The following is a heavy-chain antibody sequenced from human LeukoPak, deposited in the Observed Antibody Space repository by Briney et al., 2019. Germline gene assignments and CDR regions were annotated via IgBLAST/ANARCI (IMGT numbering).Heavy chain of an antibody. V-gene: IGHV1-69*13. D-gene: IGHD3-22*01. J-gene: IGHJ4*02. CDR2: IIPIFGTA. Sequence: ASVKVSCKASGGTFSSYAISWVRQAPGQGLEWMGGIIPIFGTANYAQKFQGRVTITADESTSTAYMELSSLRSEDTAVYYCARAGGYYDSSGYFDYWGQGTLVTVSS. CDR3: ARAGGYYDSSGYFDY. CDR1: GGTFSSYA.